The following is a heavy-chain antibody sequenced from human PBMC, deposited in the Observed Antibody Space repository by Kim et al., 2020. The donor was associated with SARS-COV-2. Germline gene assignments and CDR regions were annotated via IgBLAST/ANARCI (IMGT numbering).Heavy chain of an antibody. CDR3: ARAYLATIGY. CDR2: GST. V-gene: IGHV4-34*01. Sequence: GSTNQNPPLGSRVTISVDTSKNQFSLKLKSVTAADTAVYYCARAYLATIGYWGQGTLVTVSS. J-gene: IGHJ4*02. D-gene: IGHD5-12*01.